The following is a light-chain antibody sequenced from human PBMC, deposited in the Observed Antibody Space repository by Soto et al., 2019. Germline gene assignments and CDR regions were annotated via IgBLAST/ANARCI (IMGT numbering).Light chain of an antibody. Sequence: DIQMTQSPSTLSASVGDRVTITCRASQSISSWLAWYQQQPGKAPKLLIYKASSLESGVPSRFSGSGSGTEFTLTISSLQPDDFATYYCQQYNSYSPLAFGQGTKLEIK. CDR3: QQYNSYSPLA. CDR1: QSISSW. J-gene: IGKJ2*01. CDR2: KAS. V-gene: IGKV1-5*03.